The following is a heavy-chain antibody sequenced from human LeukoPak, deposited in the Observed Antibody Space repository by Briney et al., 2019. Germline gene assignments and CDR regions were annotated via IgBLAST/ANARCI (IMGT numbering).Heavy chain of an antibody. V-gene: IGHV3-23*01. CDR2: ISGDGSST. CDR3: AEELDALHY. J-gene: IGHJ4*02. Sequence: QSGGSLRLSCAASGFTFSNYAMTWVRQAPGKGLEWVSVISGDGSSTYYADSVKGRFSISRDNSKNTLYLQMNSLRADDTAVYYCAEELDALHYWGQGTLVTVSS. D-gene: IGHD1-1*01. CDR1: GFTFSNYA.